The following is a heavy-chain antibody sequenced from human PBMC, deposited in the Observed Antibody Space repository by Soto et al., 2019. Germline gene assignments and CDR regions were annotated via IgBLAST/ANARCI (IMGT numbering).Heavy chain of an antibody. CDR3: ARGVVLMVYAIGHFDL. Sequence: QVQLQQWGAGLLKPSETLFLTCAVYGGSFSGYYWSWIRQPPGKGLEWIGEINHSGSTNYNPSLKSRVTISVDTSKNQFSLKLSSVTAADTAVYYCARGVVLMVYAIGHFDLWGRGTLVTVSS. J-gene: IGHJ2*01. CDR2: INHSGST. V-gene: IGHV4-34*01. D-gene: IGHD2-8*01. CDR1: GGSFSGYY.